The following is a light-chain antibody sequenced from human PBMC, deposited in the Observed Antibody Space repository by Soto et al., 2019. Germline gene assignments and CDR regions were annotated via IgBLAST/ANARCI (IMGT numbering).Light chain of an antibody. CDR3: QQYENLPT. V-gene: IGKV1-33*01. Sequence: DIQMTQSPSSLSASVGDRVTITCQASQNINNYLNRYQQKPGRAPKLLIYDASNLEAGVPSRFRGSGSGTDFTFTISRLQPEDIATYYCQQYENLPTFGQGTRREIK. CDR1: QNINNY. CDR2: DAS. J-gene: IGKJ5*01.